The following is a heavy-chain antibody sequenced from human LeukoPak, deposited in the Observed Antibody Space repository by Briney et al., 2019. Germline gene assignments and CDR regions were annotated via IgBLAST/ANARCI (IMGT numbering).Heavy chain of an antibody. J-gene: IGHJ4*02. D-gene: IGHD6-19*01. CDR3: ARVSSGWPMYYFDY. V-gene: IGHV1-69*13. CDR1: GGTFSSYA. CDR2: IIPIFGTA. Sequence: ASVKVSCKASGGTFSSYAISWVRQAPGQGLERMGGIIPIFGTANYAQKFQGRVTITADESTSTAYMELSSLRSEDTAVYYCARVSSGWPMYYFDYWGQGTLVTVSS.